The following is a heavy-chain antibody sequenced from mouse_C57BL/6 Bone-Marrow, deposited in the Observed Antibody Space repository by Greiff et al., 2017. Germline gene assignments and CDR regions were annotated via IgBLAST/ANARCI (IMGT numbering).Heavy chain of an antibody. D-gene: IGHD4-1*01. V-gene: IGHV1-42*01. CDR3: ARRLGDAMDY. Sequence: VQLKQSGPELVKPGASVKISCKASGYSFTGYYMNWVKQSPEKSLEWIGEINPSTGGTTYNQKFKAKATLTVDKSSSTAYMQLKSLTSEDSAVYYCARRLGDAMDYWGQGTSVAVSS. CDR1: GYSFTGYY. J-gene: IGHJ4*01. CDR2: INPSTGGT.